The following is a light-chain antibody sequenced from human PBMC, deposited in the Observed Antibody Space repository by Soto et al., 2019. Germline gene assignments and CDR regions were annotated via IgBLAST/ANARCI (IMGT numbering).Light chain of an antibody. J-gene: IGLJ2*01. CDR1: RSNIGAGYD. CDR2: ANS. CDR3: QSYDSSLSVV. V-gene: IGLV1-40*01. Sequence: QSVLTQPPSVSGAPGQRVTISCTGSRSNIGAGYDVHWYQQLPGTAPKVLIYANSNRPSGVPDRFSGSKSGTSASLAITGLQPEDEADHYCQSYDSSLSVVFGGGTKLTVL.